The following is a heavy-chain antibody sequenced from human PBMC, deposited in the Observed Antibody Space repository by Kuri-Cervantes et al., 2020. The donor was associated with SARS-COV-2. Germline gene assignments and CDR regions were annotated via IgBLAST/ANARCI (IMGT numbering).Heavy chain of an antibody. V-gene: IGHV1-2*02. J-gene: IGHJ5*02. D-gene: IGHD1-26*01. CDR2: INPNSGGT. Sequence: ASVKVSCKASGYTFTGYYMHWVRQAPGQGLEWMGWINPNSGGTNYAQKFQGRVTMTEDTSTDTAYMELSSLRSEDTAVYYCATTSPIVGASNWFDPWGQGTLVTVSS. CDR3: ATTSPIVGASNWFDP. CDR1: GYTFTGYY.